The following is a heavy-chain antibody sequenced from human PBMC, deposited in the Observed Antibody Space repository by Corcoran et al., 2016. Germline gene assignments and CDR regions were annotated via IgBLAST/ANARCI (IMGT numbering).Heavy chain of an antibody. V-gene: IGHV4-59*01. D-gene: IGHD4-17*01. CDR1: GGSISSYY. CDR3: ARENVTTVTIDY. CDR2: IYYSGST. Sequence: QVQLQESGPGLVKPSETLSLTCTVSGGSISSYYWSWIRQPPGKGLEWIGYIYYSGSTNYNPSLKSRVTISVDTSKNQFSLKLSSVTAADTAVYYCARENVTTVTIDYWGQGTLVTVSS. J-gene: IGHJ4*02.